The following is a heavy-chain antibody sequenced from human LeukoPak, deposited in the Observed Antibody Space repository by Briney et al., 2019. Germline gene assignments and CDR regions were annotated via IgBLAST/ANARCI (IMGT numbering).Heavy chain of an antibody. J-gene: IGHJ4*02. CDR1: GGTFSSYA. CDR3: ATGIVGATTFDY. CDR2: IIPIFGTA. V-gene: IGHV1-69*05. Sequence: SVKVSCKASGGTFSSYAISWVRQAPGQGLEWMGGIIPIFGTANYAQKFQGRVTITTDESTSTAYMELRSLRSDDTAVYYCATGIVGATTFDYWGQGTLVTVSS. D-gene: IGHD1-26*01.